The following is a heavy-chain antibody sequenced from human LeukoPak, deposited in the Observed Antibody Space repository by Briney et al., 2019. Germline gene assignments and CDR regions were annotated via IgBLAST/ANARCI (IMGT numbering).Heavy chain of an antibody. D-gene: IGHD3-22*01. CDR2: IRYHGINK. V-gene: IGHV3-30*02. CDR1: GFTFSSYG. Sequence: QPGGSLRLSCAASGFTFSSYGMHWVRQAPGKGLEWVAFIRYHGINKYYADSVKGRFTISRDNSKNTLYLQMNSLRAEDTAVYYCARDIYYDSSGYYGSVYWGQGTLVTVSS. CDR3: ARDIYYDSSGYYGSVY. J-gene: IGHJ4*02.